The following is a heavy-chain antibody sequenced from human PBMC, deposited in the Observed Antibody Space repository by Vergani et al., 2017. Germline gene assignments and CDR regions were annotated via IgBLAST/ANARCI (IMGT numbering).Heavy chain of an antibody. V-gene: IGHV1-69*04. CDR1: GGTFSSYA. Sequence: QVQLVQSGAEVKKPGSSVKVSCKASGGTFSSYAISWVRQAPGQGLEWMGRIIPILGIANYAQKFQGRVTITADKSTSTPYMELSSLRSEDTAVYYCARARVTKEMATQGAFDIWGQGTMVTVSS. J-gene: IGHJ3*02. CDR2: IIPILGIA. D-gene: IGHD5-24*01. CDR3: ARARVTKEMATQGAFDI.